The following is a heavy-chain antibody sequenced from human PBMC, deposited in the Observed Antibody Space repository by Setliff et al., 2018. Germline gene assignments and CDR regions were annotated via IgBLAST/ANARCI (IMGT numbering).Heavy chain of an antibody. CDR1: GFTFSNCW. CDR3: FGAGTCSH. J-gene: IGHJ4*02. CDR2: INPGGSEK. V-gene: IGHV3-7*01. Sequence: GGSLRLSCTASGFTFSNCWVSWVRQAPGKGLEWVASINPGGSEKYYVDSVKGRFTISRDNAKNSLSLQMNNLRTEDTAVYYCFGAGTCSHWGQGTLVTVSS. D-gene: IGHD3-10*01.